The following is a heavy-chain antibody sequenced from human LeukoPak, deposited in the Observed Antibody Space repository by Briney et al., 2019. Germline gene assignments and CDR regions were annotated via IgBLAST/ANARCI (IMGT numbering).Heavy chain of an antibody. Sequence: PGGSLRLSCAASGFTFSSYWMSWVRQAPGKGLEWVANIKQDGSEKYYVDSVKGRFTISRDNAKNSLYLQMNSLRAEDMALYYCAKVGRSGSYYHDPYFDYWGQGTLVTVSS. CDR1: GFTFSSYW. D-gene: IGHD1-26*01. V-gene: IGHV3-7*03. CDR2: IKQDGSEK. J-gene: IGHJ4*02. CDR3: AKVGRSGSYYHDPYFDY.